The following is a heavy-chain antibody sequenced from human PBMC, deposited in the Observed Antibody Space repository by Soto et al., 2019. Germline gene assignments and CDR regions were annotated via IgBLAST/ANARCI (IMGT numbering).Heavy chain of an antibody. V-gene: IGHV4-39*01. CDR3: ARHYSSGWDYFDY. Sequence: QLQLQESGPGLVKPSETLSLTCNVSGGSIGTRNYYWAWIRQPPGKGLEWIGSLYYSGSTYYNPSLKSRVTISVDTSKNQFSLKVTSVTAADTAVYYCARHYSSGWDYFDYWGHGTLVTVSS. J-gene: IGHJ4*01. D-gene: IGHD6-19*01. CDR1: GGSIGTRNYY. CDR2: LYYSGST.